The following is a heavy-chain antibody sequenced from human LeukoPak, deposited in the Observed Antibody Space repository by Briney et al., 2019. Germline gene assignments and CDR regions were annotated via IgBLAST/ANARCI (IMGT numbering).Heavy chain of an antibody. J-gene: IGHJ6*02. D-gene: IGHD2-2*01. CDR1: GGSFSGYY. CDR2: INHSGST. CDR3: ARDKKNIVVVPAYYYYGMDV. V-gene: IGHV4-34*01. Sequence: SETLSLTCAVYGGSFSGYYWSGIRQPPGKGLEWIGEINHSGSTNYNPSLKSRVTISVDTSKNQFSLKLSSVTAADTAVYYCARDKKNIVVVPAYYYYGMDVWGQGTTVTVSS.